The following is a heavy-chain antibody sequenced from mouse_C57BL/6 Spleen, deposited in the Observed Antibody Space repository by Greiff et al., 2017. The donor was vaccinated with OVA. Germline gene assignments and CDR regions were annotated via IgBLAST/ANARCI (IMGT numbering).Heavy chain of an antibody. J-gene: IGHJ4*01. Sequence: QVQLQQSDAELVKPGASVKISCKVSGYTFTDHTIHWMKQRPEQGLEWIGSIYPRDGSTKYNEKFKGKATLTADKSSSTAYMQLHSLTSEDSAVYCCARPLTTVVATDDYAMDYWGQGTSVTVSS. V-gene: IGHV1-78*01. CDR3: ARPLTTVVATDDYAMDY. CDR2: IYPRDGST. CDR1: GYTFTDHT. D-gene: IGHD1-1*01.